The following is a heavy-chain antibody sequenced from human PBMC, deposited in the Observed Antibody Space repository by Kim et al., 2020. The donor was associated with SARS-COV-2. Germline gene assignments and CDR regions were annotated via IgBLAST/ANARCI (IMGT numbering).Heavy chain of an antibody. Sequence: SETLSLTCTVSGGSISSSSYYWGWIRQPPGKGLEWIGSIYYSGSTYYNPSLKSRVTISVDTSKNQFSLKLSSVTAADTAVYYCARDTRVGSSWIYYGMDVWGQGTTVTVSS. D-gene: IGHD6-13*01. CDR2: IYYSGST. CDR1: GGSISSSSYY. J-gene: IGHJ6*02. V-gene: IGHV4-39*07. CDR3: ARDTRVGSSWIYYGMDV.